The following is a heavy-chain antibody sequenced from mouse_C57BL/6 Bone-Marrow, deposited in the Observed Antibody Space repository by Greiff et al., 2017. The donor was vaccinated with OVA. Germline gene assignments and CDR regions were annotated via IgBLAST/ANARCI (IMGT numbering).Heavy chain of an antibody. V-gene: IGHV1-53*01. J-gene: IGHJ1*03. CDR1: GYTFTSYW. Sequence: VQLQQPGPELVKPGASVKLSCKASGYTFTSYWMHWVKQRPGQGLEWIGNINPSNGGTNYNEKFKSKATLTVDKSSSTAYMQLSSLTSEDSAVYDCARDNYGSSPWYCDVWGTGTTVTVSS. D-gene: IGHD1-1*01. CDR3: ARDNYGSSPWYCDV. CDR2: INPSNGGT.